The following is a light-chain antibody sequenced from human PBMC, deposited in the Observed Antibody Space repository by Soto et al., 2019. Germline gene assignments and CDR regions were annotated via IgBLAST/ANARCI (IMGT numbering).Light chain of an antibody. CDR1: QDITNY. J-gene: IGKJ5*01. CDR3: QHYDHLPIT. CDR2: DAS. Sequence: DIKMTQSLSSLSASVGDRVTITCQASQDITNYLNWYQQKPGKAPRLLLYDASSLETGVPSRFSGSGSGTDFTFTISSLQPEDIATYYCQHYDHLPITFGQGTRLEIK. V-gene: IGKV1-33*01.